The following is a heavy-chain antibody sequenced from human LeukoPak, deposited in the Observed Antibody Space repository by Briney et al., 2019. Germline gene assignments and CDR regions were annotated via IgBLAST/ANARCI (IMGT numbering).Heavy chain of an antibody. CDR1: GVIVSSNY. CDR2: IYSGGAT. D-gene: IGHD2-2*01. J-gene: IGHJ4*02. V-gene: IGHV3-53*01. CDR3: ALGRDCSSSSCASDPFDY. Sequence: GGSLRLSCAASGVIVSSNYMSWVRQAPGKGLEWVSVIYSGGATHYADSVKGRFTISRDNSKNTLFLQMNSLGAEDTAVYYCALGRDCSSSSCASDPFDYWGQGTLVTVSS.